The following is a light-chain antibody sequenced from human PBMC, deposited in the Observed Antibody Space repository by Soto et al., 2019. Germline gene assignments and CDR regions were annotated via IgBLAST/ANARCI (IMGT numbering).Light chain of an antibody. Sequence: DIQMTQSPSSVSASVGDRVNITCRASQDISRWLAWYQQKPGKATKLLIYSTSSLHTGVPPRFRGSGSGTDFTLTIISLQPEDFAIYFCQQANSFPWKFGQGTKVEI. CDR1: QDISRW. J-gene: IGKJ1*01. V-gene: IGKV1-12*01. CDR3: QQANSFPWK. CDR2: STS.